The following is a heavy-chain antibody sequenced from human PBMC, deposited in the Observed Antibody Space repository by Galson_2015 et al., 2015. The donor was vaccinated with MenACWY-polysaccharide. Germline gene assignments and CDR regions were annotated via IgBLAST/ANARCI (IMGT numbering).Heavy chain of an antibody. V-gene: IGHV1-69*04. D-gene: IGHD2/OR15-2a*01. Sequence: QSGAEVKKPGPSVKVSCKASGDTFSSSGVTWVRQAPGQGLEWVGRIIPILDAADSAQRFQGRLTITADKSTSTAYMELSGLRSDDTAVYYCARARLRTTTVVTPDYFLDSWGQGTLVTVSS. CDR2: IIPILDAA. CDR1: GDTFSSSG. J-gene: IGHJ4*02. CDR3: ARARLRTTTVVTPDYFLDS.